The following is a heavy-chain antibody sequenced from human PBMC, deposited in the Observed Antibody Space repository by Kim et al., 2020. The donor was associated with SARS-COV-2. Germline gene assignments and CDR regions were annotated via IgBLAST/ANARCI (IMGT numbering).Heavy chain of an antibody. J-gene: IGHJ3*02. CDR1: GFTFSSYG. CDR3: AREEIVIRVTMVRGPGAFDI. V-gene: IGHV3-33*01. CDR2: IWYDGSNK. Sequence: GGSLRLSCAASGFTFSSYGMHWVRQAPGKGLEWVAVIWYDGSNKYYADSVKGRFTISRDNSKNTLYLQMNSLRAEDTAVYYCAREEIVIRVTMVRGPGAFDIWGQGTMVTVSS. D-gene: IGHD3-10*01.